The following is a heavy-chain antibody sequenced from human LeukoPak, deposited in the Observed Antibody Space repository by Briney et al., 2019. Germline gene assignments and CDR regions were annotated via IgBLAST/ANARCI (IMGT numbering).Heavy chain of an antibody. CDR1: GFTFSSYA. CDR2: IGGSGGTT. CDR3: AKGYCASTTCYARFEN. J-gene: IGHJ4*02. D-gene: IGHD2-2*01. V-gene: IGHV3-23*01. Sequence: GGSLRLSCAASGFTFSSYAMSWVRQAPGKGLEWVSSIGGSGGTTFYADSVKGRFTIFRDNSKNTLFLQMSSLRAEDTAVYYCAKGYCASTTCYARFENWGQGTLVTVSS.